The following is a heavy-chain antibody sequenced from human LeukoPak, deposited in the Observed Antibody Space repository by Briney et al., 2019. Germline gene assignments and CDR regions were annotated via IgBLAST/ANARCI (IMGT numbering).Heavy chain of an antibody. J-gene: IGHJ4*02. CDR1: GFTFSSYW. D-gene: IGHD3-22*01. V-gene: IGHV3-7*01. CDR2: IKQDGSEK. CDR3: ASWNYYDSSGYRWISY. Sequence: GGSLRLSCAASGFTFSSYWMSWVRQAPGKGLEWVANIKQDGSEKYYVDSVKGRFTISRDNAKNSLYLQMSSLRAEDTAVYYCASWNYYDSSGYRWISYWGQGTLVTVSS.